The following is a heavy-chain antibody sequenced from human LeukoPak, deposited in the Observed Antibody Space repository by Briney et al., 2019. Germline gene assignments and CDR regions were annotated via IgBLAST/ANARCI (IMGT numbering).Heavy chain of an antibody. J-gene: IGHJ6*02. CDR1: GFTFSSYW. Sequence: PGGSLRLSCAASGFTFSSYWMHWVRQDPGKGLVWVSRINSDGSSTSYADSVKGRFTISRDNAKNTLYLQMNSLRAEDTAVYYCARVRYYYGMDVWGQGTTVTVSS. CDR2: INSDGSST. CDR3: ARVRYYYGMDV. V-gene: IGHV3-74*01.